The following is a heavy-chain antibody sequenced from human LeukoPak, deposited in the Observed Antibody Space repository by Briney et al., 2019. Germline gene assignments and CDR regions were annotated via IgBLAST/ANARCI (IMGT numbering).Heavy chain of an antibody. V-gene: IGHV3-30*02. D-gene: IGHD4-23*01. CDR1: GLTFSSYA. Sequence: GGSLRLSCTASGLTFSSYAMNWVRQAPGKGLEWVAFIRFDGSEISHADSVKGRFTVSRDTSKSTLFLEMNSLRPEDTAVYYCDWQLRPNLGHWGQGTLVTVSS. CDR2: IRFDGSEI. CDR3: DWQLRPNLGH. J-gene: IGHJ4*02.